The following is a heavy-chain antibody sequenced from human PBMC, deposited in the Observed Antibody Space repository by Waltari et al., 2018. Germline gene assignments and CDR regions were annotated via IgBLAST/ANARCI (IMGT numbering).Heavy chain of an antibody. Sequence: QVQLVQSGAEVKKPGASVKVSCKASGYTFTGYYMHWVRQAPGQGLEWRGWINPNSGGTNDAQKFQGRVTMTRDTSISTAYMELSRLRSDDTAVYYCAVTAARGYYYYMDVWGKGTTVTISS. CDR2: INPNSGGT. CDR3: AVTAARGYYYYMDV. J-gene: IGHJ6*03. CDR1: GYTFTGYY. V-gene: IGHV1-2*02. D-gene: IGHD1-26*01.